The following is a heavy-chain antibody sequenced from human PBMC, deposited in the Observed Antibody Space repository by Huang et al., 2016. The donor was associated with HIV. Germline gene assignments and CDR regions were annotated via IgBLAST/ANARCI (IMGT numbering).Heavy chain of an antibody. CDR3: ARGSLEYSVSSSLDY. V-gene: IGHV1-69*11. D-gene: IGHD4-4*01. Sequence: QVQLLQSGAEVKKPGSSVKVSCKASVGPFRSYSVDWVRQASGQGLEWMASLRTVVDSPNYEQKLQGRVRVTADESTSTVYMEWRDLRPDDTAVYFCARGSLEYSVSSSLDYWGQGTHVTVSS. CDR1: VGPFRSYS. CDR2: LRTVVDSP. J-gene: IGHJ4*02.